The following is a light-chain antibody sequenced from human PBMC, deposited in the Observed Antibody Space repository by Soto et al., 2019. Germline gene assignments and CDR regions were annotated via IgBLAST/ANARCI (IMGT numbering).Light chain of an antibody. CDR3: CSYKTVPCV. J-gene: IGLJ1*01. CDR1: SSDVGSYNL. Sequence: QSALTQPASVSGSPGQSITISCTGTSSDVGSYNLVSWYQQHPGKAPKLMIYNGSKQPSGVSSRFSGSKSGNTASMTISGLQAEDEGDYYFCSYKTVPCVFGTGTKV. CDR2: NGS. V-gene: IGLV2-14*02.